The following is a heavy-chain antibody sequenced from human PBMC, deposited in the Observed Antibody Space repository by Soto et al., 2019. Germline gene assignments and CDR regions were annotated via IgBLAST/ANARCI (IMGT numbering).Heavy chain of an antibody. D-gene: IGHD2-8*01. V-gene: IGHV3-23*02. Sequence: GGSLRLSFAASGFTFSSYAMSWVRQAPGKGLEWVSAISGSAVRTYYEESVKGRFNISRDNSKKKLYIQMKSMRAEDTAVYYCEKSTIGSDWGQGTLVTVSS. J-gene: IGHJ4*02. CDR3: EKSTIGSD. CDR1: GFTFSSYA. CDR2: ISGSAVRT.